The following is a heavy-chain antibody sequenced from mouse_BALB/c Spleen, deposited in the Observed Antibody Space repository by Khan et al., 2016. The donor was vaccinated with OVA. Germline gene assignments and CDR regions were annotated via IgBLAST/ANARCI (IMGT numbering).Heavy chain of an antibody. D-gene: IGHD1-1*01. CDR3: TRIYRSDFDY. V-gene: IGHV1-20*02. CDR1: GYSFTGYF. CDR2: INPHIGET. J-gene: IGHJ2*01. Sequence: EVQLQQSGPELVRPGASVKISCKASGYSFTGYFMNWVMQSHGKSLEWIGRINPHIGETFYNQRFKDKATLTVDESSSTAYMELRSLASEDSAVYYWTRIYRSDFDYWGQGTTLTVSS.